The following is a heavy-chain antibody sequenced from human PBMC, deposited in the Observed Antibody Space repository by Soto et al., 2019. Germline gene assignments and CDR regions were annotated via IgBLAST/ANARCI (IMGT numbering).Heavy chain of an antibody. CDR1: GFTVSSNY. D-gene: IGHD4-4*01. CDR3: ARSKSDLYYYYGMDV. CDR2: IYSGGST. J-gene: IGHJ6*02. V-gene: IGHV3-53*01. Sequence: PVGSLRLSCAASGFTVSSNYMSWVRQAPGKGLEWVSVIYSGGSTYYADSVKGRFTISRDNSKNTLYLQMNSLRAEDTAVYYCARSKSDLYYYYGMDVWGQGTTVTVSS.